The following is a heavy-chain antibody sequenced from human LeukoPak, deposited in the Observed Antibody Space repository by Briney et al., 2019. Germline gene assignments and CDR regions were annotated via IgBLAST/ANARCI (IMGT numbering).Heavy chain of an antibody. V-gene: IGHV3-20*04. CDR3: AREAYYYDSSDQEDAFDI. CDR1: GFNFDDYA. CDR2: INWNGGKT. J-gene: IGHJ3*02. D-gene: IGHD3-22*01. Sequence: GGSLRLSCVGSGFNFDDYAMNWVGQAPGRGLEGVSGINWNGGKTDYADSVKGRFTIYRDNAKNSLYLQMNSLRAEDTALYYCAREAYYYDSSDQEDAFDIWGQGTMVTVSS.